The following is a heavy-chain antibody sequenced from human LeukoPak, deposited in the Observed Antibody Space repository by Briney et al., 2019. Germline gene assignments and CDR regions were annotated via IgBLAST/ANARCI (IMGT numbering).Heavy chain of an antibody. CDR1: GGTFSSYA. CDR2: IIPIFGTA. J-gene: IGHJ5*02. D-gene: IGHD5-12*01. CDR3: ARDWGAGYSGYDSDDNNRFDP. Sequence: ASVKVSCKASGGTFSSYAISWVRQAPGQGLEWMGGIIPIFGTANYAQKFQGRVTITADKSTSTAYMELSSLRSEDTAVYYCARDWGAGYSGYDSDDNNRFDPWGQGTLVTVSS. V-gene: IGHV1-69*06.